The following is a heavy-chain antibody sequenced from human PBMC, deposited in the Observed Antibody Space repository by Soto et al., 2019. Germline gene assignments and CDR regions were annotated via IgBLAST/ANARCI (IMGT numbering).Heavy chain of an antibody. D-gene: IGHD3-9*01. CDR2: IYWDDDK. J-gene: IGHJ5*02. CDR3: AQTTVPRLRYFDGLLYSNWFDP. CDR1: GFSLSTSGVG. Sequence: QITLKESGPTLVKPTQTLTLTCTFSGFSLSTSGVGVGWIRQPPGKALEWLALIYWDDDKRYSPSLKCRLTITKHTSKNQVVLTMTNMDPVDTATYYCAQTTVPRLRYFDGLLYSNWFDPWGQGTLVTVSS. V-gene: IGHV2-5*02.